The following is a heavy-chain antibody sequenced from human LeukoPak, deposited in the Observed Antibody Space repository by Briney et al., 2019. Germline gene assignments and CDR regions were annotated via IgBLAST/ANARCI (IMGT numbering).Heavy chain of an antibody. V-gene: IGHV4-59*01. CDR3: ARVSNSGYNSRGAFDI. D-gene: IGHD3-22*01. CDR1: GASISTYY. CDR2: IYYSGST. J-gene: IGHJ3*02. Sequence: SETLSLTCTVSGASISTYYWSWIRQPPGKGLEWIGYIYYSGSTNYNPSLKSRVTISVDTSKNQFSLKLSSVTAADTAVYYCARVSNSGYNSRGAFDIWGQGTIVTVSS.